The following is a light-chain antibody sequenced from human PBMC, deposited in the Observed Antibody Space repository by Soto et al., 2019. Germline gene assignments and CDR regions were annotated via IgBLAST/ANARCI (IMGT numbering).Light chain of an antibody. V-gene: IGKV1-5*01. CDR3: QQYNSYSWT. CDR1: QNIRGW. CDR2: DAS. Sequence: DIWMTQSPSTLSTSVGDRVTITCRASQNIRGWLAWYQQKPGKAPKLLIYDASTLESGVPSRFSGSGSGTEFTLTISSLQPDDFATYYCQQYNSYSWTFGQGTTVAIK. J-gene: IGKJ1*01.